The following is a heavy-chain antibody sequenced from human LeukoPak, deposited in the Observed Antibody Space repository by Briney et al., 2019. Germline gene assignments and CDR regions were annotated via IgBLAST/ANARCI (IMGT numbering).Heavy chain of an antibody. Sequence: SETLSLTCTVSGGSISSYYWSWIRQPPGKGLEWIGYIYYSGSTNYNPSLKSRVTISVDTSKNQFSLKLSSVTAADTAVYYCATKTGSSSGGDYWGQGTLVTVSS. J-gene: IGHJ4*02. CDR3: ATKTGSSSGGDY. V-gene: IGHV4-59*08. CDR1: GGSISSYY. CDR2: IYYSGST. D-gene: IGHD6-19*01.